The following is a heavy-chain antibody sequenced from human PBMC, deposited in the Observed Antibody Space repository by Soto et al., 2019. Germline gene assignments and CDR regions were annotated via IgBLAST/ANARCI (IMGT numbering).Heavy chain of an antibody. V-gene: IGHV2-5*02. CDR1: GFSLSTSGVG. D-gene: IGHD4-17*01. CDR2: IYWDDDK. CDR3: ARRRFYGDYAAFDI. J-gene: IGHJ3*02. Sequence: SGPTLVNPTQTLTLTCTFSGFSLSTSGVGVGWIRQPPGKALEWLALIYWDDDKRYSPSLKSRLTITKDTSKNQVVLTMTNMGPVDTATYYCARRRFYGDYAAFDIWGQGTMVTVSS.